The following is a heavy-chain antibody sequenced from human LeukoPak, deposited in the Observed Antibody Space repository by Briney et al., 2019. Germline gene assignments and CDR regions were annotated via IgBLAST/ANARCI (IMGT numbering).Heavy chain of an antibody. CDR3: ARDRYCSSTSCYTGRRKGWFDP. V-gene: IGHV4-39*07. J-gene: IGHJ5*02. CDR1: GGSISSSSYY. CDR2: IYYSGST. D-gene: IGHD2-2*02. Sequence: SETLSLTCTVSGGSISSSSYYWGWIRRPPGKGLEWIGSIYYSGSTYYNPSLKSRVTISVDTSKNQFSLKLSSVTAADTAVYYCARDRYCSSTSCYTGRRKGWFDPWGQGTLVTVSS.